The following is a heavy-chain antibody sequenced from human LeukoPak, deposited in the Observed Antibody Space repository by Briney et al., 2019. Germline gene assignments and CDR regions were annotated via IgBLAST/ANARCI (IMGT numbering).Heavy chain of an antibody. J-gene: IGHJ4*02. CDR3: AKRYFGNYYFDS. CDR1: GFTFNTYA. CDR2: ISGSGDST. Sequence: GGSLRLSCAASGFTFNTYAMRWVRQAPGKGLEWVSAISGSGDSTYYADSVKGRFTISRDNSKNTLYLQMNSLRAEDTAVYYCAKRYFGNYYFDSWGQGTLVPVSS. D-gene: IGHD3-9*01. V-gene: IGHV3-23*01.